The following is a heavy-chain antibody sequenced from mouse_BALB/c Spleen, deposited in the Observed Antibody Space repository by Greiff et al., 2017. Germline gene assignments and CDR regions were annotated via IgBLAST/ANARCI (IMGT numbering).Heavy chain of an antibody. CDR2: IRSKSNNYAT. J-gene: IGHJ1*01. V-gene: IGHV10-1*02. Sequence: EVQGVESGGGLVQPKGSLKLSCAASGFTFNTYAMNWVRQAPGKGLEWVARIRSKSNNYATYYADSVKDRFTISRDDSQSMLYLQMNNLKTEDTAMYYCVRVSTGHWYFDVWGAGTTVTVSS. CDR3: VRVSTGHWYFDV. D-gene: IGHD2-10*02. CDR1: GFTFNTYA.